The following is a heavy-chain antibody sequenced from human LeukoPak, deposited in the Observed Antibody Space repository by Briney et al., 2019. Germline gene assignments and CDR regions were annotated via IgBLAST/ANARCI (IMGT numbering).Heavy chain of an antibody. J-gene: IGHJ5*02. CDR2: ISSSSSYI. CDR1: GFTFSSYS. D-gene: IGHD4-11*01. V-gene: IGHV3-21*01. CDR3: AREASTVLDP. Sequence: GGSPRLSCAASGFTFSSYSMNWVRQAPGKGLEWVSSISSSSSYIYYADSVKGRFTISRDNAKNSLYLQMNSLRAEDTAVYYCAREASTVLDPWGQGTLVTVSS.